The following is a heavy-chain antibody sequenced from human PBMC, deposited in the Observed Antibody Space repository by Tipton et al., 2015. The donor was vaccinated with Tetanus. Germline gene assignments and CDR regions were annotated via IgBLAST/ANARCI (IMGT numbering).Heavy chain of an antibody. V-gene: IGHV4-30-4*01. CDR1: GGSISSGDYY. CDR3: ARGVIETTTKGRAFDI. Sequence: TLSLTCTVSGGSISSGDYYWSWIRQPPGKGLEWIGYIYYSGSTYYNPSLKSRVTISVDTSKNQFSLKLSSVTAADTAVYYCARGVIETTTKGRAFDIWGQGTMVTVSS. D-gene: IGHD1-26*01. J-gene: IGHJ3*02. CDR2: IYYSGST.